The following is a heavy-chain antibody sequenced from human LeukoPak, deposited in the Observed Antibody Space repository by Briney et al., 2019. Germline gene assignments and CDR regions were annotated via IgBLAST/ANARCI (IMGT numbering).Heavy chain of an antibody. Sequence: ASVRVSCKASGYTFTSYAMHRVRQAPGQRLEWTGWMNAGNGNTKYSQKFQGRVTIIRDTSASTAYMELSSLRSEDTAVYYCARVLRQLEPQGNWFDPWGQGTLVTVSS. CDR1: GYTFTSYA. CDR2: MNAGNGNT. D-gene: IGHD1-1*01. V-gene: IGHV1-3*01. CDR3: ARVLRQLEPQGNWFDP. J-gene: IGHJ5*02.